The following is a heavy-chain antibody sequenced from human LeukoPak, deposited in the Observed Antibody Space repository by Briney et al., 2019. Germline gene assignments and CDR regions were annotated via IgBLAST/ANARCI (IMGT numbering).Heavy chain of an antibody. V-gene: IGHV3-23*01. D-gene: IGHD3-10*01. CDR3: AKYYYGSGNHYAFDI. Sequence: VRCLRLSCAPSGLTSSSYAIASVRQGPGKGPEWVSSIDGDCDDKYYADFVRGRFTISRDNSKNTLYVQMNSLRAEDTAQYFCAKYYYGSGNHYAFDIWGQGTMVTVS. CDR1: GLTSSSYA. J-gene: IGHJ3*02. CDR2: IDGDCDDK.